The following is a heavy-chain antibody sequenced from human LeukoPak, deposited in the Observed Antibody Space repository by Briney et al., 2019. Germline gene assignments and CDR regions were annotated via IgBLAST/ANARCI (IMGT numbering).Heavy chain of an antibody. J-gene: IGHJ4*02. V-gene: IGHV4-61*02. D-gene: IGHD1-26*01. CDR3: ARSVGATSQFDY. Sequence: SETLSLTCTVSGGPISSSSYYWSWIRQPAGKGLEWIGRIYTSGSTNYNPSLKSRVTISVDTSKNQFSLKLSSVTAADTAVYYCARSVGATSQFDYWGQGTLVAVSS. CDR1: GGPISSSSYY. CDR2: IYTSGST.